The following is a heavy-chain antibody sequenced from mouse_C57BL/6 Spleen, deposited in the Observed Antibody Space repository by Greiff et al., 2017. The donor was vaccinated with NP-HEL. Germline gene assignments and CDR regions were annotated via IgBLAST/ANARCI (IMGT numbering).Heavy chain of an antibody. CDR3: ARDPDGFAY. Sequence: EVQVVESGPGLVKPSQSLSLTCSVTGYSITSGYYWNWIRQFPGNKLEWMGYISYDGSNNYNPSLKNRISITRDTSKNQFFLKLNSVTTEDTATYYCARDPDGFAYWGQGTLVTVSA. CDR2: ISYDGSN. V-gene: IGHV3-6*01. CDR1: GYSITSGYY. J-gene: IGHJ3*01.